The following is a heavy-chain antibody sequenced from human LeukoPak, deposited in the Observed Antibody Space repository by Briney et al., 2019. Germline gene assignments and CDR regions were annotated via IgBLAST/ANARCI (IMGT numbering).Heavy chain of an antibody. D-gene: IGHD3-9*01. Sequence: PSETLSLTCTVSGGSISSGGYYWSWIRQHPGKGLECIGYIYYSGSTYYNPSLKSRVTISVDTSKDQFSLKLSSVTAADTAVYFCTQKTAYDILTGYSPYFDYWGQGTLVTVSS. CDR2: IYYSGST. V-gene: IGHV4-31*03. CDR3: TQKTAYDILTGYSPYFDY. J-gene: IGHJ4*02. CDR1: GGSISSGGYY.